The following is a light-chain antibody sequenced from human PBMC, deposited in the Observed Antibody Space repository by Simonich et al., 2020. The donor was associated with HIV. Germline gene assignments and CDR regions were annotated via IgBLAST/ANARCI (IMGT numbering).Light chain of an antibody. CDR3: SSYTNISTLV. CDR2: EDS. CDR1: SSDVGGYNY. J-gene: IGLJ3*02. Sequence: QSALTQPRSVSGSPGQSVTISCTGTSSDVGGYNYVSWYQQHPGKAPKLIIYEDSNRPSGVPDRFSGSKSGNTASLTISGLQAEDEADYYCSSYTNISTLVFGGGTKLTVL. V-gene: IGLV2-11*01.